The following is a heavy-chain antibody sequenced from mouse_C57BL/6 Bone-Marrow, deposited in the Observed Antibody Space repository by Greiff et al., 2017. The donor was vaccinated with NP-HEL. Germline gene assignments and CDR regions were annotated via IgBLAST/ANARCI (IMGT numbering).Heavy chain of an antibody. V-gene: IGHV3-6*01. CDR3: ARKKEFITTVVADWYFDV. CDR2: ISYDGSN. CDR1: GYSITSGYY. D-gene: IGHD1-1*01. J-gene: IGHJ1*03. Sequence: ESGPGLVKPSQSLSLTCSVTGYSITSGYYWNWIRQFPGNKLEWMGYISYDGSNNYNPSLKNRISITRDTSKNQFFLKLNSVTTEDTATYYCARKKEFITTVVADWYFDVWGTGTTVTVSS.